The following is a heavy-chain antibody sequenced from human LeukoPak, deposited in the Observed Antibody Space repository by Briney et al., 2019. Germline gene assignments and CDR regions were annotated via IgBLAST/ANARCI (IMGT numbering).Heavy chain of an antibody. D-gene: IGHD2-2*02. CDR3: ARGKNGVVPAAIRVDAFDI. Sequence: GGSLRLSCAASGFTFSSYGMHWVRQAPGKGLEWVAFIRYDGSNKYYADSVKGRFTISRDNSKNTLYLQMNSLRAEDTAVYYCARGKNGVVPAAIRVDAFDIWGQGTMVTVSS. J-gene: IGHJ3*02. CDR2: IRYDGSNK. CDR1: GFTFSSYG. V-gene: IGHV3-30*02.